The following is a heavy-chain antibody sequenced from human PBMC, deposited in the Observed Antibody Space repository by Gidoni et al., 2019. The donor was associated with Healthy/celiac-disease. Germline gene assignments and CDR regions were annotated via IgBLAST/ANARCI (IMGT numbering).Heavy chain of an antibody. CDR3: AKDGDKFLEWPYFDY. CDR2: ISWNSGSI. Sequence: EVQLVESGGGLVQPGRSLRLSCAASGLPFDDYAMHWVRQAPGKGLEWVSGISWNSGSIGYADSVKGRFTISRDNAKNSLYLQMNSLRAEDTALYYCAKDGDKFLEWPYFDYWGQGTLVTVSS. CDR1: GLPFDDYA. V-gene: IGHV3-9*01. D-gene: IGHD3-3*01. J-gene: IGHJ4*02.